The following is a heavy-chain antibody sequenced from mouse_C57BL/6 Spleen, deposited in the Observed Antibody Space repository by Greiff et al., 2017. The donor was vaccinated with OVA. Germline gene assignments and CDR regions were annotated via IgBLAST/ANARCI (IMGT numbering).Heavy chain of an antibody. D-gene: IGHD1-1*01. J-gene: IGHJ1*03. CDR3: ARIPITTVEYFDV. V-gene: IGHV8-8*01. CDR1: GFSLSTFGMG. CDR2: IWWDDDK. Sequence: QVTLKVSGPGILQPSQTLSLTCSFSGFSLSTFGMGVGWIRQPSGKGLEWLAHIWWDDDKYYNPALKSRLTISKDTSKNQVFLKIANVDTADTATYYCARIPITTVEYFDVWGTGTTVTVSS.